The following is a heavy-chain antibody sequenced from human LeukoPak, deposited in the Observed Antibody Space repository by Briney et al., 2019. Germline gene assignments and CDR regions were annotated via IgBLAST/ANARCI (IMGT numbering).Heavy chain of an antibody. Sequence: SQTLSLTCTVSGGSISSGGYYWTWIRQPAGKGLEWIGRIYTSGSTNYNPSLKSRVTISVDTSKNQFSLKLSSVTAADTAVYYCARLKCSSTSCYPGVYYYYYMDVWGKGTTVTVSS. V-gene: IGHV4-61*02. J-gene: IGHJ6*03. CDR3: ARLKCSSTSCYPGVYYYYYMDV. CDR2: IYTSGST. D-gene: IGHD2-2*01. CDR1: GGSISSGGYY.